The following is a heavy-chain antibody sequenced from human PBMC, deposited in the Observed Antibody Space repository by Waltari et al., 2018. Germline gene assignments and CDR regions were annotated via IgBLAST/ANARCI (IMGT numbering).Heavy chain of an antibody. J-gene: IGHJ4*02. CDR2: ISSGGSTI. D-gene: IGHD2-21*01. V-gene: IGHV3-48*04. Sequence: EVQLVESGGGLVQSGGSLRLSCTASGFSFSNYDMNWVRQAPGKVLGWVSYISSGGSTIYYADSMKGRFTVSRDNAKNSVHLQMNSLRAGDTAMYYCASLEGTTVIGGYWGQGTLVTVSS. CDR1: GFSFSNYD. CDR3: ASLEGTTVIGGY.